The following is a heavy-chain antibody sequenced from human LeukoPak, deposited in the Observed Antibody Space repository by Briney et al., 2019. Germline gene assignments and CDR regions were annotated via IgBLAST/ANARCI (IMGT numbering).Heavy chain of an antibody. D-gene: IGHD1-26*01. J-gene: IGHJ4*02. CDR2: INPNSGGT. CDR3: AREVGVGATEGYYFDY. V-gene: IGHV1-2*04. Sequence: GASVKVSCKASGYTFTGYYMHWVRQAPGQGLEWMGWINPNSGGTNYAQKFQGWVTMTRDTSISTAYMELSRLRSDDTAVYYCAREVGVGATEGYYFDYWGQGTLVTVSS. CDR1: GYTFTGYY.